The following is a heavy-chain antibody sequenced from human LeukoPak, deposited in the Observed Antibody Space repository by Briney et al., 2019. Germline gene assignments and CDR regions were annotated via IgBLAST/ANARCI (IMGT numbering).Heavy chain of an antibody. CDR2: VNPNTGNT. Sequence: ASVKVSCKASGYTFTSYDINWVRQATGQGLEWMGWVNPNTGNTGYAQKFQGRVTMTRNTSISTAYMELSSLRSEDTAVYYCARGRAGLWGLRSPFDYWGQGTLVTVSS. CDR3: ARGRAGLWGLRSPFDY. CDR1: GYTFTSYD. V-gene: IGHV1-8*01. D-gene: IGHD5-12*01. J-gene: IGHJ4*02.